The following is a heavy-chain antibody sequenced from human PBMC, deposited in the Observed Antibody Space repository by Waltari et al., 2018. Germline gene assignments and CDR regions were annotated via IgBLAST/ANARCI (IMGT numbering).Heavy chain of an antibody. Sequence: QLQLQESGPGLVKPSEPLSLTCSVSGGSRSDTYPYWGWVRQPPGRELEWIGIISYGGTTYYNPSLEIRVTILVDTSKNQFALKVRSVTAADTASYFCARQEAAVSKWFDPWGQGILVTVSS. CDR2: ISYGGTT. J-gene: IGHJ5*02. CDR3: ARQEAAVSKWFDP. CDR1: GGSRSDTYPY. D-gene: IGHD2-15*01. V-gene: IGHV4-39*01.